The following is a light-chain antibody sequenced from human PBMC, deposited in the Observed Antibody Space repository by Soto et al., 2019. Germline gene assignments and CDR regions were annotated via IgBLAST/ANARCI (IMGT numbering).Light chain of an antibody. CDR2: DAS. Sequence: EIVLTQSPGTLSLSPGERATLSCRASQSVSNTYLAWYQQRPGQAPRLLIYDASSRATGIPDRFSGSGSGTDFTVTINSPEPEDYGVYYCQHYNNWPPGTFGQGTKVDIK. CDR3: QHYNNWPPGT. CDR1: QSVSNTY. J-gene: IGKJ1*01. V-gene: IGKV3-20*01.